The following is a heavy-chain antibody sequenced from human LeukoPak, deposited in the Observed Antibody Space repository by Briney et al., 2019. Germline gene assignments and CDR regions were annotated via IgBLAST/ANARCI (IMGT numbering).Heavy chain of an antibody. V-gene: IGHV3-33*01. CDR1: GFTFSSYG. Sequence: GGSLRLSCAASGFTFSSYGMHWVRQAPGKGLEWVAVIWYGGSNKYYADSVKGRFTISRDNSKNTLYLQMNSLRAEDTAVYYCARDPVGWLRRGDEDYFDYWGQGTLVTVSS. CDR2: IWYGGSNK. CDR3: ARDPVGWLRRGDEDYFDY. J-gene: IGHJ4*02. D-gene: IGHD5-12*01.